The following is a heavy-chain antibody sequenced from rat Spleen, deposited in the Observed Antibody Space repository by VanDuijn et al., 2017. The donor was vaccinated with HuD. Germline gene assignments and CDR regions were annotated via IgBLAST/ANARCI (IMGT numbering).Heavy chain of an antibody. CDR2: IIYDGIST. D-gene: IGHD4-3*01. Sequence: EVQLVESGGDLVQPGRSLKVSCAASGFTFSDYAMAWVRQDPKKGLEWVASIIYDGISTYYRDSVKGRFTISRDNAKSTLYLQMDSLRSEDTATYFCARLGGLRNWFAYWGQGTLVTVSS. CDR3: ARLGGLRNWFAY. J-gene: IGHJ3*01. V-gene: IGHV5-17*01. CDR1: GFTFSDYA.